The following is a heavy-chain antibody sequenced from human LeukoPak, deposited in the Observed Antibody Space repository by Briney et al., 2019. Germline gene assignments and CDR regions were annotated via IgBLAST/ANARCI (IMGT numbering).Heavy chain of an antibody. CDR2: ISGSGGST. V-gene: IGHV3-23*01. J-gene: IGHJ3*02. D-gene: IGHD6-19*01. CDR3: ARGVEYSSGWSLDAFDI. CDR1: GFTFSSYA. Sequence: GGSLRLSCAASGFTFSSYAMSWVRQAPGKGLEWVSAISGSGGSTYYADSVKGRFTISRDNSKNTLYLQMNSLRAEDTAVYYCARGVEYSSGWSLDAFDIWGQGTMVTVSS.